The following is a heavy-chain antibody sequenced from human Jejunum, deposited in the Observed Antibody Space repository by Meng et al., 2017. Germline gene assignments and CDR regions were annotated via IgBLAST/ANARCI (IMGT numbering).Heavy chain of an antibody. CDR1: GLTFSDHY. Sequence: GESLKISCAASGLTFSDHYMDWVRQAPGKGLEWVGRIRNKANSYTTEYAASVKGRFTISRDDSKNSLYLQMNSLRTEDTAVYYCASSPSGTYYFDYGGQGNRV. CDR3: ASSPSGTYYFDY. J-gene: IGHJ4*01. CDR2: IRNKANSYTT. V-gene: IGHV3-72*01. D-gene: IGHD1-26*01.